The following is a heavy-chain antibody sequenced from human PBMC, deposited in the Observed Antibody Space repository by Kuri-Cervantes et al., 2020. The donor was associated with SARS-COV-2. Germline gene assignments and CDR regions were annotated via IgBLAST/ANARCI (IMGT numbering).Heavy chain of an antibody. CDR3: ARDRGGWLFDY. Sequence: SETLSLTCTVSGGSISSSSYYWGWIRQPPGKGLEWIGSIYHSGSTYYNPSLKSRVTISVDTSKNQFSLKLSSVTAADTAVYYCARDRGGWLFDYWGQGTLVTVSS. CDR2: IYHSGST. V-gene: IGHV4-39*07. D-gene: IGHD6-19*01. J-gene: IGHJ4*02. CDR1: GGSISSSSYY.